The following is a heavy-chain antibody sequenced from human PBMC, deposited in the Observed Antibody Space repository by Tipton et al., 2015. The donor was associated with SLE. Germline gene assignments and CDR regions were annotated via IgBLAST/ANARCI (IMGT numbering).Heavy chain of an antibody. Sequence: TLSLTCSVSGGYISSGGYYWSWIRQVPGMGLQWIGYIYYGAYGGSTYYNPSLKGRVSILVDTSKNQFSLRLSSATAADTAVYYCARRAPSRRGSERAFDIWGQGTMVTVSS. CDR1: GGYISSGGYY. J-gene: IGHJ3*02. CDR2: IYYGAYGGST. D-gene: IGHD6-19*01. CDR3: ARRAPSRRGSERAFDI. V-gene: IGHV4-31*03.